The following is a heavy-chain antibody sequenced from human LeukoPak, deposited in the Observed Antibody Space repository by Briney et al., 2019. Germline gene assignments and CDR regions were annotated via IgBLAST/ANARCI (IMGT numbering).Heavy chain of an antibody. CDR2: INPNSGGT. D-gene: IGHD3-3*01. CDR1: GFTFTGYY. J-gene: IGHJ3*02. V-gene: IGHV1-2*02. Sequence: GASVEVSCKASGFTFTGYYMHWVRQAPGQGLEWMGWINPNSGGTNYAQKFQGRVTMTRDTSISTAYMELSRLRSDDTAVYYCARDYYDFWSGYRIDAFDIWGQGTMVTVSS. CDR3: ARDYYDFWSGYRIDAFDI.